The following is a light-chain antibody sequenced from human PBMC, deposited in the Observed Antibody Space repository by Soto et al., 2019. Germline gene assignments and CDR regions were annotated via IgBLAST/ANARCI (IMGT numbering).Light chain of an antibody. V-gene: IGLV2-14*01. J-gene: IGLJ1*01. CDR2: DVS. CDR1: SSDVGGYNY. CDR3: SSYTSSSTLYV. Sequence: QSVLTQPASVSGSPGQSSTISCTGTSSDVGGYNYVSWYQQHPGKAPKLMIYDVSNRPSGVSNRFPGSKSGNTASLTISGLQAEDEADYYCSSYTSSSTLYVFGTGTKLTVL.